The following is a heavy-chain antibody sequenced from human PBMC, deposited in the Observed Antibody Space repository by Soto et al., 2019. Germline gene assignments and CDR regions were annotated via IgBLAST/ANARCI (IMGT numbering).Heavy chain of an antibody. V-gene: IGHV1-2*04. D-gene: IGHD2-15*01. Sequence: ASVKVSCKASGYTFTGYYMHWVRQAPGQGLEWMGWINPNSGGTNYAQKFQGWVTMTRDTSISTAYMELSRLRSDDTAVYYCARDRYTYCSGGSCYNYFDYWGQGTLVTVSS. J-gene: IGHJ4*02. CDR3: ARDRYTYCSGGSCYNYFDY. CDR1: GYTFTGYY. CDR2: INPNSGGT.